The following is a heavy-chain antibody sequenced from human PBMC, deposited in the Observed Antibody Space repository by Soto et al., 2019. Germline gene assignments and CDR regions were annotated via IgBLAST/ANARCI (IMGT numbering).Heavy chain of an antibody. V-gene: IGHV1-2*04. J-gene: IGHJ6*02. CDR2: INPNSGGT. CDR3: ARESYGSGSYYESYYYYGMDV. D-gene: IGHD3-10*01. Sequence: ASVKVSCKASGYTFTGYYMHWVRQAPGQGLEWMGWINPNSGGTNYAQKFQGWVTMTRDTSISTAYMELSRLRSDDTAVYYCARESYGSGSYYESYYYYGMDVWGQGTTVTVSS. CDR1: GYTFTGYY.